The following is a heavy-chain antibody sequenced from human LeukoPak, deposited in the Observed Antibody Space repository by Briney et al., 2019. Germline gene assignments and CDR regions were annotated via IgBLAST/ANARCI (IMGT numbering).Heavy chain of an antibody. D-gene: IGHD3-22*01. J-gene: IGHJ4*02. V-gene: IGHV4-34*01. CDR2: INHSGGT. Sequence: SETLSLTCAVYGGSFSGYYWSWIRQPPGKGLEWIGEINHSGGTNYNPSLKSRVTISVDTSKNQFSLKLSSVTAADTAVYYCARGRNTYYYDSSGSTHFDYWGQGTLVTVSS. CDR3: ARGRNTYYYDSSGSTHFDY. CDR1: GGSFSGYY.